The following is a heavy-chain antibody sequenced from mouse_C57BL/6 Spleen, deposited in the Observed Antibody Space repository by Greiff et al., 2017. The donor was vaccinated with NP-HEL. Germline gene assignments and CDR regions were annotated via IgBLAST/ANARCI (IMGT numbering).Heavy chain of an antibody. V-gene: IGHV1-82*01. D-gene: IGHD1-1*02. CDR3: ARNVLSLWPHFDY. CDR2: IYPGDGDT. Sequence: QVHVKQSGPELVKPGASVKISCKASGYAFSSSWMNWVKQRPGKGLEWIGRIYPGDGDTNYNGKFKGKATLTADKSSSTAYMQLSSLTSEDSAVYFCARNVLSLWPHFDYWGQGTTLTVSS. CDR1: GYAFSSSW. J-gene: IGHJ2*01.